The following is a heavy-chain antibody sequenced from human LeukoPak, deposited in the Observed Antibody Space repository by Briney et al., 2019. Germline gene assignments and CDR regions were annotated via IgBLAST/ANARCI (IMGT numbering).Heavy chain of an antibody. CDR2: IYYSGST. V-gene: IGHV4-59*01. CDR3: ARSRGYFDY. CDR1: GGSISSYY. D-gene: IGHD6-13*01. J-gene: IGHJ4*02. Sequence: SEXLSLTCTVSGGSISSYYWSWIRQPPGKGLEWIGYIYYSGSTNYNPSLTSRVTISVDTSKNQFSLKLNSVTAADTALYYCARSRGYFDYWGQGTLVTVSS.